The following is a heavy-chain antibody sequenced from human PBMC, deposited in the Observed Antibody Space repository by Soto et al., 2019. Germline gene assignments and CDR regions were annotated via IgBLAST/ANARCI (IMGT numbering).Heavy chain of an antibody. CDR3: ARDSVVVVTAIHRLYYYYYGMDV. V-gene: IGHV4-38-2*02. D-gene: IGHD2-21*02. Sequence: SETLSLTCAFSCYSIISGYYWGWIRQPPGKGLEWIGSIYHSGSTYYNPSLKSRVTISVDTSKNQFSLKLSSVTAADTAVYYCARDSVVVVTAIHRLYYYYYGMDVWGQGTTVTVSS. J-gene: IGHJ6*02. CDR2: IYHSGST. CDR1: CYSIISGYY.